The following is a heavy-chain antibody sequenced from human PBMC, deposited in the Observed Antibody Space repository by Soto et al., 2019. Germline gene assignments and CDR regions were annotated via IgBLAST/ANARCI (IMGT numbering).Heavy chain of an antibody. CDR2: VCSSGSTV. V-gene: IGHV3-11*01. CDR1: GFTFSAYY. Sequence: LRLSCAASGFTFSAYYMSWTRQAPGKGLEWVSCVCSSGSTVYAADSEKCRVTITRNDAKNTLYLQMNSRRAKDTAVDHCARVHGSTVTTCYFDYWGQGTLVTVAS. J-gene: IGHJ4*02. CDR3: ARVHGSTVTTCYFDY. D-gene: IGHD4-17*01.